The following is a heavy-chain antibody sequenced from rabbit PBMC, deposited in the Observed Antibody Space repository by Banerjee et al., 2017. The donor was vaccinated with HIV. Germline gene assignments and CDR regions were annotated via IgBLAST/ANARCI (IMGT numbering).Heavy chain of an antibody. J-gene: IGHJ4*01. CDR1: GFSFSSGYD. CDR3: ARDRAGYAGYGYATRFYSL. D-gene: IGHD6-1*01. CDR2: IYAGSSGST. Sequence: QQQMVESGGGLVKPGASLTLTCKASGFSFSSGYDMYWVRQAPGKGLEWIACIYAGSSGSTYYASWAKGRFTISRSTSLNTVDLKMTSLTAADTATYFCARDRAGYAGYGYATRFYSLWGQGTLVTVS. V-gene: IGHV1S43*01.